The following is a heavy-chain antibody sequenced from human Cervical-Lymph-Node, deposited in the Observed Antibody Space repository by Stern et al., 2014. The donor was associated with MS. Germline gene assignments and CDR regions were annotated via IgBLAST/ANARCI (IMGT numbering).Heavy chain of an antibody. CDR3: ARIYCSSNGCSFYYYHGMDV. J-gene: IGHJ6*02. Sequence: QVQLVESGPGLVKPSETLSLTCTVSGGSISSSSYFWGWIRQPPGKGLEWIGSIDYSGSTDYNPSLKGRVTISVDTSKNQFSLKVTSVTAGDSAVYYCARIYCSSNGCSFYYYHGMDVWGQGTTVTVSS. V-gene: IGHV4-39*01. CDR1: GGSISSSSYF. CDR2: IDYSGST. D-gene: IGHD6-13*01.